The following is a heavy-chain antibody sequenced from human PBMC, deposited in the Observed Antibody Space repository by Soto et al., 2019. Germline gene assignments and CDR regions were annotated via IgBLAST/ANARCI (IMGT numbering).Heavy chain of an antibody. CDR1: GGSISSSSYY. Sequence: SETLSLTCTVSGGSISSSSYYWGWIRQPPGKGLEWIGSIYYSGSTYYNPSLKSRVTISVDTSKNQFSLKLSSVTAADTAVYYCARGGGFLGYWGQGTLVTVSS. D-gene: IGHD3-10*01. J-gene: IGHJ4*02. CDR3: ARGGGFLGY. V-gene: IGHV4-39*07. CDR2: IYYSGST.